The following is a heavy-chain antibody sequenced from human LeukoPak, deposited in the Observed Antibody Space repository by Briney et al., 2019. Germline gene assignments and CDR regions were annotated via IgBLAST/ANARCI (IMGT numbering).Heavy chain of an antibody. CDR1: GGSISSYY. D-gene: IGHD2-15*01. V-gene: IGHV4-59*12. CDR3: ARGDDKYCSGGSCHYYMDV. CDR2: IYYSGST. Sequence: SETLSLTCTVSGGSISSYYWSWIRQPPGNGLEWIGYIYYSGSTNYNPSLKSRVTISVDTSKNQFSLKLSSVTAADTAVYYCARGDDKYCSGGSCHYYMDVWGKGTTVTVSS. J-gene: IGHJ6*03.